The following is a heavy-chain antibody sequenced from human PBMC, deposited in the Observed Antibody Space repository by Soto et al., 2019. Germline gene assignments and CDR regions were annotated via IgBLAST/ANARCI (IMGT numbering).Heavy chain of an antibody. Sequence: GASVKVSCKASGGTFSSYAISWARQAPGQGLEWMGGIIPVFGTGIYAQKFQGRVTITADKSTNTAYMELSSLRSEDTAVYFCARVGGTGGYTYGLDYWGQGTLVTVSS. CDR3: ARVGGTGGYTYGLDY. V-gene: IGHV1-69*06. CDR1: GGTFSSYA. J-gene: IGHJ4*02. CDR2: IIPVFGTG. D-gene: IGHD5-18*01.